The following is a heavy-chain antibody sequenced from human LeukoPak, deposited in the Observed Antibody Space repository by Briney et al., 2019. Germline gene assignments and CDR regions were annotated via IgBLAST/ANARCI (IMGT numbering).Heavy chain of an antibody. CDR3: ARQIGSSSSLDY. V-gene: IGHV3-21*01. CDR2: ISSSSSYI. J-gene: IGHJ4*02. Sequence: GGSLRLSCAASGFTFSSYIMNWVRQAPGKGLEWVSSISSSSSYIYYADSMKGRFTISRDNAKNSLDLQMNSLRAEDTAVYYCARQIGSSSSLDYWGQGTLVAVSS. D-gene: IGHD6-6*01. CDR1: GFTFSSYI.